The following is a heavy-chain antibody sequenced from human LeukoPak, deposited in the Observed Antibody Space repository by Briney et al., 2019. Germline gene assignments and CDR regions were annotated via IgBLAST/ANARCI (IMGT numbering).Heavy chain of an antibody. D-gene: IGHD1-14*01. V-gene: IGHV3-21*01. Sequence: PGGSLRLSCAASGFTFSSYYMKWVRRAPGKGLEWVSSISTSNSYIYYADSLKGRFTISRDNAKNTLYLQMNSLRAEDTAVYYCARSGSYYYYYMDVWGKGTTVTVSS. CDR2: ISTSNSYI. J-gene: IGHJ6*03. CDR3: ARSGSYYYYYMDV. CDR1: GFTFSSYY.